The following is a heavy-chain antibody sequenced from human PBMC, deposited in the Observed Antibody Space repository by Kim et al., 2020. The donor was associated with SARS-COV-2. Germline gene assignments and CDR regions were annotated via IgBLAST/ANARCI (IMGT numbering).Heavy chain of an antibody. Sequence: SGSTNYNPSLKSRVTISVDTSKNQFSLKLSSVTAADTAVYYCAKGYILDYWGQGTLVTVSS. CDR2: SGST. J-gene: IGHJ4*02. CDR3: AKGYILDY. V-gene: IGHV4-34*01. D-gene: IGHD2-15*01.